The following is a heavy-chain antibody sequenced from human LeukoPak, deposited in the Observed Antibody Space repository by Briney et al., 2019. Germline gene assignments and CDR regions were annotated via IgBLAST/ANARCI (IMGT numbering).Heavy chain of an antibody. V-gene: IGHV4-30-4*01. Sequence: PSETLSLTCTVSGGSISSGDYYWSWIRQPPGKGLEWIGYIYYSGSTYYNPSLKSRVTISVDTSKNQFSLKLSSVTAADTAVYYCARELMVRGVIFFDYWGQGTLVTVFS. D-gene: IGHD3-10*01. CDR3: ARELMVRGVIFFDY. J-gene: IGHJ4*02. CDR2: IYYSGST. CDR1: GGSISSGDYY.